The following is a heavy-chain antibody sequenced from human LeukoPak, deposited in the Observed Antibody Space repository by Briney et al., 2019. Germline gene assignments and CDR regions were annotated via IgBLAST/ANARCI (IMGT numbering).Heavy chain of an antibody. Sequence: GRSLRLSCAASGFTLRSYGMHWVRQAPGEGLEWVAVIWHDGSVLDYSESVKGRFTVSRDNRKNTLYLQMDSLRVEDTAVYYCARDRGQDDRIDIWGQGTLVTVSS. V-gene: IGHV3-33*01. CDR1: GFTLRSYG. D-gene: IGHD3-10*01. CDR2: IWHDGSVL. CDR3: ARDRGQDDRIDI. J-gene: IGHJ4*02.